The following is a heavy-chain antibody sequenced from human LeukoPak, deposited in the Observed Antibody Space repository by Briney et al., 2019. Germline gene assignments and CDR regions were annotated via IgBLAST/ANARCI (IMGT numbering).Heavy chain of an antibody. Sequence: QSPGKGLEWIGSIYTIGQSYYKVSLSRRVTMSVDTSKDLFSLKLTSVTAADTAVYYCARAPVSTAYLLFFQAEDGIRGLCTVSAFLLNRSSDL. CDR3: ARAPVSTAYLLFFQAEDGIRGLCTVSAFLLNRSSDL. CDR2: IYTIGQS. V-gene: IGHV4-39*07. J-gene: IGHJ2*01. D-gene: IGHD3-16*01.